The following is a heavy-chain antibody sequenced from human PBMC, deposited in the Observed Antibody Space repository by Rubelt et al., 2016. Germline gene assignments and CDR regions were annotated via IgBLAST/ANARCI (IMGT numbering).Heavy chain of an antibody. Sequence: LHWVRQAPGQGLEWMGIINPSGGGTTYAQKFQGRVTMTRDTSTNTVYMELSSLRSEDTAVYYCARGVVRGVRGSWFDPWGQGTLVTVSS. J-gene: IGHJ5*02. V-gene: IGHV1-46*01. CDR2: INPSGGGT. CDR3: ARGVVRGVRGSWFDP. D-gene: IGHD3-10*01.